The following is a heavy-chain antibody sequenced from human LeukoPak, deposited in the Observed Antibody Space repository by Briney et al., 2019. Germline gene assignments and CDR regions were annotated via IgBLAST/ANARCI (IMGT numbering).Heavy chain of an antibody. CDR1: GGSFSGYY. CDR3: ARGSRNSVY. CDR2: INHSGST. D-gene: IGHD4-23*01. Sequence: KPSETLSLTCAVYGGSFSGYYWSWIRQPPGKGLEWIGEINHSGSTNYNPSLKSRVTISVDTSKNQFSLKLSSVTAADTAVYYCARGSRNSVYWGQGTLVTVSS. J-gene: IGHJ4*02. V-gene: IGHV4-34*01.